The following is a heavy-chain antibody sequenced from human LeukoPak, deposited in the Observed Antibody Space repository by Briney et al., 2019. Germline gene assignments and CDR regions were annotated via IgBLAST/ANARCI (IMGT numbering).Heavy chain of an antibody. CDR3: ARVTIAAAGTDYYYYMDV. V-gene: IGHV4-61*01. D-gene: IGHD6-13*01. Sequence: SETLSLTCTVSGGSISSSSYYWSWIRQPPGTGLEWIGYIYYSGSTNYNPSLKSRVTISVDTSKDQFSLKLSSVTAADTAVYYCARVTIAAAGTDYYYYMDVWGKGTTVTISS. CDR2: IYYSGST. CDR1: GGSISSSSYY. J-gene: IGHJ6*03.